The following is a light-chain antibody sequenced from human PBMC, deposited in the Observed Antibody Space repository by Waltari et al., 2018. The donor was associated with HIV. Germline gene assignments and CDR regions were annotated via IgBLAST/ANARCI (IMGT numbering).Light chain of an antibody. V-gene: IGKV1-27*01. CDR1: QDIRHY. J-gene: IGKJ4*01. Sequence: DFQITQSPSSLSASVGDRVTITCRASQDIRHYVAWYQQKSGRVPKLLIHSASTLQSGVPSRFSGTGSGTEFTLTISSLQPDDVATYYCQKYNSVVSFGGGTKVEI. CDR2: SAS. CDR3: QKYNSVVS.